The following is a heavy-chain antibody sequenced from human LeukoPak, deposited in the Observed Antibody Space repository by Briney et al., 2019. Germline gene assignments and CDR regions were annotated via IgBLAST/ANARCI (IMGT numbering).Heavy chain of an antibody. CDR2: IIPILGIA. Sequence: SVKVSCKASGGTFSSYAISWVRQAPGQGLEWMGRIIPILGIANYAQKFQGRVTITADKSTSTAYMELSSLRSEDTAVYCCARSPPSGSFVDYWGQGTLVTVSS. V-gene: IGHV1-69*04. CDR3: ARSPPSGSFVDY. J-gene: IGHJ4*02. D-gene: IGHD1-26*01. CDR1: GGTFSSYA.